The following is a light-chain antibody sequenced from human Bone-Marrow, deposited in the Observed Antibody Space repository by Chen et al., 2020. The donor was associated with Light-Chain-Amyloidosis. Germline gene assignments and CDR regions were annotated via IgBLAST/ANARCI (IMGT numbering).Light chain of an antibody. Sequence: EIVLTQSPGTLSLSPGEGANLSCRASQTISSNYLTWYQQKFGQAPRLLIYGSSSRATGIPDRCTRSGSGTDFTLTSNRLAREDFAMDYCQQYGTSPLTFGGGTKVEIK. CDR1: QTISSNY. CDR3: QQYGTSPLT. CDR2: GSS. J-gene: IGKJ4*01. V-gene: IGKV3-20*01.